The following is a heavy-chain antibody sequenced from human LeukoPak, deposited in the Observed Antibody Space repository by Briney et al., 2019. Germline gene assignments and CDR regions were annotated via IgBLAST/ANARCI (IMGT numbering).Heavy chain of an antibody. CDR1: GFTFSSYA. CDR3: ARDIAFVGALDY. V-gene: IGHV3-23*01. D-gene: IGHD3-16*01. J-gene: IGHJ4*02. CDR2: ISGSGGNT. Sequence: AGGSLRLSCVVSGFTFSSYAMSWVRQAPGKGLEWVSAISGSGGNTYYADSVKGRFTISRDNSKNTLYLQMTSLRAERTAVYYCARDIAFVGALDYWGQGTLVTVSS.